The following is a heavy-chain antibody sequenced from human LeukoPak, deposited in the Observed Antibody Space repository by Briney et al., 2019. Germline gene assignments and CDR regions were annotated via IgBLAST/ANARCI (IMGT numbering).Heavy chain of an antibody. CDR2: VHYNGAT. V-gene: IGHV4-39*07. Sequence: PSETLSLTCTVSGGSVTSTTYYWGWVRQPPGKGLEWVGVVHYNGATYYDPSLKSRVTISVDTSKNQFSLKLSSVTAADTAVYYCARETIELYDSSGPIDYWGQGTLVTVSS. CDR3: ARETIELYDSSGPIDY. J-gene: IGHJ4*02. CDR1: GGSVTSTTYY. D-gene: IGHD3-22*01.